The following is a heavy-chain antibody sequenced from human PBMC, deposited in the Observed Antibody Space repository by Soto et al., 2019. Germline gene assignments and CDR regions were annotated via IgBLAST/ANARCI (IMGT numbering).Heavy chain of an antibody. Sequence: QVQLVQSGAEVKKPGSSVKVSCKASGGTFSSYTISWVRQAPGQGLEWMGRIIPILGIANYAQKFQGRVTITADESTGTAYMELSSLRSEDTAVYYCASFNSGYDYGDEFDYWGQGTLVTVSS. CDR1: GGTFSSYT. D-gene: IGHD5-12*01. J-gene: IGHJ4*02. V-gene: IGHV1-69*02. CDR2: IIPILGIA. CDR3: ASFNSGYDYGDEFDY.